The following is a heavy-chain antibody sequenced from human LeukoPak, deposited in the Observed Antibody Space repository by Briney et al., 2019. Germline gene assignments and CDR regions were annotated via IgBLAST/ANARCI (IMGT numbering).Heavy chain of an antibody. CDR1: GGSLSSSIDY. V-gene: IGHV4-39*01. J-gene: IGHJ4*02. Sequence: SETLSLTCTVSGGSLSSSIDYWGWIRQPPGKGLEWIGSIYYSGSTYYNPSLKSRVTISVDTSKNQFSLKLSSVAAADTAVYYCARKFRGPDYWGQGTLVTVSS. CDR2: IYYSGST. CDR3: ARKFRGPDY.